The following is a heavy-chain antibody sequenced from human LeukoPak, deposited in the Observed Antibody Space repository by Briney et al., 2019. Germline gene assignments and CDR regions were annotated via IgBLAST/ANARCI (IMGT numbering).Heavy chain of an antibody. V-gene: IGHV2-70*11. D-gene: IGHD5-24*01. J-gene: IGHJ3*02. CDR1: GFSLTTQGMC. Sequence: SGPALVKPTQTLTLTCTYSGFSLTTQGMCVSWIRQPPVKALEWLARIDWDDDKYYSTSLKTRLSISKDTSKNQVVLTMTNMDPVDTATYYCARIRRRDGYRDAFDIWGQGTMVTVSS. CDR2: IDWDDDK. CDR3: ARIRRRDGYRDAFDI.